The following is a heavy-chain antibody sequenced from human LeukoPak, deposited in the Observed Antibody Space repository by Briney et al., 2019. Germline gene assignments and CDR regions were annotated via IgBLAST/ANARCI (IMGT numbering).Heavy chain of an antibody. Sequence: SETLSLTCTVSGGSISSYYWSWIRQPPGKGLEWIGYIYYSGSTNYNPSLKSRVTISVDTSKNQFSLKLSSVTAADTAMYYCARPGRDGYNSGGGGEFQYYFDYWGQGTLVTVSS. CDR2: IYYSGST. J-gene: IGHJ4*02. V-gene: IGHV4-59*08. CDR1: GGSISSYY. D-gene: IGHD5-24*01. CDR3: ARPGRDGYNSGGGGEFQYYFDY.